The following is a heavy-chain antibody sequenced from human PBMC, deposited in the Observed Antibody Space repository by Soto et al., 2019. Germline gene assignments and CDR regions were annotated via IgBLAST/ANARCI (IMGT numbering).Heavy chain of an antibody. CDR3: ARGGYYFYMDV. J-gene: IGHJ6*03. CDR2: SHHSGST. Sequence: QVQLQESGPGLVKPSGTLSLTCAVSGGSVTISNWWSWVRQTPGKGLEWIGQSHHSGSTNYNPSLTSRVTISVDKSKNQFSLEMKSVTAADKAGYYCARGGYYFYMDVWGKGTTVTVSS. V-gene: IGHV4-4*02. CDR1: GGSVTISNW. D-gene: IGHD1-26*01.